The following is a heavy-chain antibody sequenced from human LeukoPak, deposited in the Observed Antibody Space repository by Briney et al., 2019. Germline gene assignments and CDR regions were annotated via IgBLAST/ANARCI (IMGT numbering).Heavy chain of an antibody. D-gene: IGHD3-10*01. Sequence: GGSLRLSCAASGFIFSSYWMHWVRQAPGKGLVWVSRINRDGTSTNYADSVKGRFTISRDNAKNTLHLQMNSLRADDTAVYYCARGGVSHFDYWGQGTLVSVSS. J-gene: IGHJ4*02. V-gene: IGHV3-74*01. CDR3: ARGGVSHFDY. CDR2: INRDGTST. CDR1: GFIFSSYW.